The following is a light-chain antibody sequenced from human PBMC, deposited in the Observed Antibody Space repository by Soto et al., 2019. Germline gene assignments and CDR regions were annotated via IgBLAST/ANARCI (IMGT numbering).Light chain of an antibody. J-gene: IGLJ1*01. CDR1: SSDVGSYNL. CDR3: CSYAGSITLYV. CDR2: EGS. Sequence: QSALTQPASVSGSPGQSITISCTGTSSDVGSYNLVSWYQQHPGKAPKLMIYEGSKRPSGVSNRFSGSKSGNTASLTISGLQAEDEADYYSCSYAGSITLYVFGTGTKLTVL. V-gene: IGLV2-23*01.